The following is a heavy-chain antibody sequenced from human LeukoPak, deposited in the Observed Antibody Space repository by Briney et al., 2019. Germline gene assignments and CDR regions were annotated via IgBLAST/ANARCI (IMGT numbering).Heavy chain of an antibody. CDR2: ISGSGGST. Sequence: GGSLRLSCAASGFTFSSYGMSWVRQAPGKGLEWVSAISGSGGSTYYADSVKGRFTISRDNSKNTLYLQMNSLGAEDTAVYYCAKEHSYFDWLLYFDYWGQGTLVTVSS. CDR3: AKEHSYFDWLLYFDY. V-gene: IGHV3-23*01. D-gene: IGHD3-9*01. CDR1: GFTFSSYG. J-gene: IGHJ4*02.